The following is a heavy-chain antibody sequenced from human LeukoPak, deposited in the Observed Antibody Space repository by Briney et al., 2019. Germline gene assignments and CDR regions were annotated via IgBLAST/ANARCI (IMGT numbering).Heavy chain of an antibody. V-gene: IGHV3-23*05. CDR1: GFTFRLYA. CDR2: ISTSGADT. D-gene: IGHD6-13*01. CDR3: AKAYSSSSYGDVFED. Sequence: GGSLRLSCAASGFTFRLYAMIWVRQAPGKGLEWVSGISTSGADTNYADSVNGRFVVSRDNSKNTLYLQLNNLGAEDTALYYCAKAYSSSSYGDVFEDWGQGTMVTVSS. J-gene: IGHJ3*01.